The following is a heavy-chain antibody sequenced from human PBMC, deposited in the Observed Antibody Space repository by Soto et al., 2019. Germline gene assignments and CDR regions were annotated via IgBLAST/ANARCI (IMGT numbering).Heavy chain of an antibody. CDR2: IYYSGST. CDR3: ARASPLYYDILTGYLVAFDI. J-gene: IGHJ3*02. Sequence: SETLSLTCTVSGGSISSSSYYWGWIRQPPGKGLEWIGSIYYSGSTYYNPSLKSRVTISVDTSKNQFSLKLSSVTAADTAVYYCARASPLYYDILTGYLVAFDIWGQGTMVTVSS. CDR1: GGSISSSSYY. D-gene: IGHD3-9*01. V-gene: IGHV4-39*01.